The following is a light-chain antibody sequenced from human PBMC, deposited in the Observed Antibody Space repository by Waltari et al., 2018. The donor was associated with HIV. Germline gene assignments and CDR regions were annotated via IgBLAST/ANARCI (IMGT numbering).Light chain of an antibody. J-gene: IGLJ3*02. Sequence: QAVVTQEPSLTVSPGGTVTLTCGYSIGAVPSGQYPYWFQQKPGQAPRTLIYDTSSKHSWTPARFSGSLLGGKAALTLSGAQPEDEADYYCLLSYTGDWVFGGGTKLTVL. CDR1: IGAVPSGQY. CDR3: LLSYTGDWV. V-gene: IGLV7-46*01. CDR2: DTS.